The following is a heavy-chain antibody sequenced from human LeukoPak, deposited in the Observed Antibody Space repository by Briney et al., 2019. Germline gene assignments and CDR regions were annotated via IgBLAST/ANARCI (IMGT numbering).Heavy chain of an antibody. Sequence: GGSLRLSCAASGLTFSSYWMSWVPQAPGKGPEWVANIKPDGSGKYYVDSVKGRFTISRDNAENSLFLHMNSLRAEDTAVYYCARCAVAAAGDYWGRGTLVTVSS. CDR2: IKPDGSGK. CDR1: GLTFSSYW. D-gene: IGHD6-13*01. V-gene: IGHV3-7*01. CDR3: ARCAVAAAGDY. J-gene: IGHJ4*02.